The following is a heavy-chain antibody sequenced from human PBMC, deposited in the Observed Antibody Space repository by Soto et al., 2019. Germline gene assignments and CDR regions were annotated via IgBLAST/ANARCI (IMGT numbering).Heavy chain of an antibody. CDR2: IYHSGSS. V-gene: IGHV4-30-2*01. CDR1: GGSISSGLSS. D-gene: IGHD5-12*01. Sequence: SETLSLTCAVSGGSISSGLSSWSWIRQPPGKGLEWIGYIYHSGSSSYNPSLKSRVTISIDKSKNHFSLNLTSVTAADTAVYYCAREVGGFVGRHTDNWGQGTLVTVSS. CDR3: AREVGGFVGRHTDN. J-gene: IGHJ4*02.